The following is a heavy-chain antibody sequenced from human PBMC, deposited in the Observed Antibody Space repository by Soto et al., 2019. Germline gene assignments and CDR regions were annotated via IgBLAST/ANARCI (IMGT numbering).Heavy chain of an antibody. Sequence: SETLSLTCAVSGGSISSGGYSWSWIRQPPGKGLEWIGYIFHSGSTYYNPSLKSRVTISVDRSKNQFSLKLSSVTAADTAVYYCAAGGGLPRYYWGQGTLVTVSS. V-gene: IGHV4-30-2*01. D-gene: IGHD5-12*01. CDR3: AAGGGLPRYY. J-gene: IGHJ4*02. CDR1: GGSISSGGYS. CDR2: IFHSGST.